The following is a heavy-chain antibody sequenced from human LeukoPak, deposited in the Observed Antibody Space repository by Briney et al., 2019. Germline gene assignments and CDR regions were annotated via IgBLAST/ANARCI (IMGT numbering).Heavy chain of an antibody. CDR3: ARGQDSSSWYGEYYYYYMDV. CDR2: IYYSGRT. CDR1: GYSISSGYY. D-gene: IGHD6-13*01. V-gene: IGHV4-61*03. Sequence: PSETLSLTCTVSGYSISSGYYWGWIRQPPGKGLEWIGYIYYSGRTSYNPSLKSRVTISVDTSKNHFSLTLSSVTAADTAVYYCARGQDSSSWYGEYYYYYMDVWGKGTTVTISS. J-gene: IGHJ6*03.